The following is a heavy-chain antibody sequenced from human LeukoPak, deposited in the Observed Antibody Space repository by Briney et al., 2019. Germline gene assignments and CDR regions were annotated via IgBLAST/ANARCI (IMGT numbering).Heavy chain of an antibody. CDR2: IYSGGST. D-gene: IGHD4-4*01. CDR3: ARDRAVTSTKIYGMDV. V-gene: IGHV3-53*04. CDR1: GFTVSSNY. J-gene: IGHJ6*02. Sequence: GRSLRLSCAASGFTVSSNYMSWVRQAPGKGLEWVSVIYSGGSTYYADSVKGRFTISRHNSKNTLYLQMNSLRAEDTAVYYCARDRAVTSTKIYGMDVWGQGTTVTVSS.